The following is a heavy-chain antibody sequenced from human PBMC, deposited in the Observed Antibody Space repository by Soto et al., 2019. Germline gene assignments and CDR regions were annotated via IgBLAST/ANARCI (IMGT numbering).Heavy chain of an antibody. J-gene: IGHJ5*02. D-gene: IGHD6-13*01. Sequence: QVQLVESGGGVVQPGRSLRLSCAASGFTFSSYGMHWVRQAPGKGLEWVAVIWYDGSNKYYADSVKGRFTISRDNSKNTLYLQMNSLRAEDTAVYYCARSEAAAGLGWFDPWGQGTLVTVSS. V-gene: IGHV3-33*01. CDR3: ARSEAAAGLGWFDP. CDR1: GFTFSSYG. CDR2: IWYDGSNK.